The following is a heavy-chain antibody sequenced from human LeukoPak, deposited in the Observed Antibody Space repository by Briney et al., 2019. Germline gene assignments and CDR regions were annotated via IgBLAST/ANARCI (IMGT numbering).Heavy chain of an antibody. CDR2: ISAHTGTT. J-gene: IGHJ5*02. CDR1: GYTFTSYG. Sequence: GASVKVSCKASGYTFTSYGISWVRQAPGQGLEWMGWISAHTGTTNYAQKFQGRVTMTTDTSTSTAYMELRSLRSDDTAVYYCARMARIWIGESWYNWFDPWGQGTLVTVSS. CDR3: ARMARIWIGESWYNWFDP. D-gene: IGHD3-10*01. V-gene: IGHV1-18*01.